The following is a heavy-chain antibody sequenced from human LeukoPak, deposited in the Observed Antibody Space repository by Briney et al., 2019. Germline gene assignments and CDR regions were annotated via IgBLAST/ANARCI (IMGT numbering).Heavy chain of an antibody. CDR3: AREQRYCGGGSCYGLDY. Sequence: GGPLRLSCAASGFTFSNYWMHWVRQAPRRGLVWVSRISSDGSSTYYADSVKGRFAISRDNAKNTLYLQMSSLRAEDTAVYFCAREQRYCGGGSCYGLDYWGQGTLVTVSS. D-gene: IGHD2-15*01. J-gene: IGHJ4*02. CDR1: GFTFSNYW. V-gene: IGHV3-74*01. CDR2: ISSDGSST.